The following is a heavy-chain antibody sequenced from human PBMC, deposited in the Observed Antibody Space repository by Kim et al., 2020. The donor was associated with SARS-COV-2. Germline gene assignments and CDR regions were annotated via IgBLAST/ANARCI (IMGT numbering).Heavy chain of an antibody. CDR1: GGSISSYY. J-gene: IGHJ5*02. V-gene: IGHV4-59*01. CDR2: IYYSGST. CDR3: ARVGRGYYSSGWFDP. D-gene: IGHD3-22*01. Sequence: SETLSLTCTVSGGSISSYYWSWIRQPPGKGLEWIGYIYYSGSTNYNPSLKSRVTISVDTSKNQFSLKLSSVTAADTAVYYCARVGRGYYSSGWFDPWGQGTLVTVSS.